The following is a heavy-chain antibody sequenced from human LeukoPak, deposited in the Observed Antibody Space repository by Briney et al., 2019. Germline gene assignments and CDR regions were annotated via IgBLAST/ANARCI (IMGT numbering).Heavy chain of an antibody. CDR3: ARVRGYDILTGYFDY. CDR1: GGSISSYY. V-gene: IGHV4-59*01. Sequence: SETLSLTCTVSGGSISSYYWSWIRQPPGKGLEWIGYVYYSGSTNYNPSLKSRVTISVDTSKNQFSLKLSSVTAADTAVYYCARVRGYDILTGYFDYWGQGTLVTVSS. CDR2: VYYSGST. D-gene: IGHD3-9*01. J-gene: IGHJ4*02.